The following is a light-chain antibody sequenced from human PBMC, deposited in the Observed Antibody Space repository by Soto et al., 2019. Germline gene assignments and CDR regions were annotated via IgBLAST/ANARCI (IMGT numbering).Light chain of an antibody. CDR2: GAS. J-gene: IGKJ3*01. V-gene: IGKV3-15*01. Sequence: PGETATLSCRASQTVNSDYLAWYQQKPGQAPRLLIYGASTRATGIPARFSGSGSGTEFTLTLSSLQSEDFAVYDCQQYNNWPTVTFGPGTKVDIK. CDR1: QTVNSD. CDR3: QQYNNWPTVT.